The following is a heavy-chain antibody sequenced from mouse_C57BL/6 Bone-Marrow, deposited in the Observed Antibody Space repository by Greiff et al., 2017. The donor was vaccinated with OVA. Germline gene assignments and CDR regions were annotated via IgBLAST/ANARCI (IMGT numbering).Heavy chain of an antibody. CDR2: INPNYGPT. D-gene: IGHD4-1*01. J-gene: IGHJ3*01. Sequence: VQLKQSGPELVKPGASVKISCKASGYSFTDYNMNWVKQSNGKSLEWIGVINPNYGPTSYNQKFKGKATLTVDQASSTADMQLNSQTSEDSAVYYCARNWDGSYWRQGTRVTVSA. V-gene: IGHV1-39*01. CDR3: ARNWDGSY. CDR1: GYSFTDYN.